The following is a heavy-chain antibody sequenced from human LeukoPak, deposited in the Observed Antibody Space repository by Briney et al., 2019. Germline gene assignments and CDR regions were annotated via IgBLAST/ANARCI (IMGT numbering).Heavy chain of an antibody. CDR2: IYHSGST. CDR1: GGSISSSNR. D-gene: IGHD3-10*01. CDR3: ARALGEGPDGFDP. J-gene: IGHJ5*02. V-gene: IGHV4-4*02. Sequence: SETLSLTCAVSGGSISSSNRWSWVRQPPGKGLEWIGEIYHSGSTNYNPSLKSRVTISVDKSKNQFSLKLSSVTAADTAVYYCARALGEGPDGFDPWGQGTLVTVSS.